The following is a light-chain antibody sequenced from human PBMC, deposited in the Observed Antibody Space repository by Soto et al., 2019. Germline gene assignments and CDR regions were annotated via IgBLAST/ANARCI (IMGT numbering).Light chain of an antibody. Sequence: QSALTQPPSVSGSPGQSVTISCTGTTSDIGGYKYVSWYQQLPGKAPKLMXXXXXXXXXXXXXXXXXSNSGNTASLTISGXQAEXXXXYYCCSYARTTHVFGTGTKLTVL. V-gene: IGLV2-11*01. J-gene: IGLJ1*01. CDR1: TSDIGGYKY. CDR2: XXX. CDR3: CSYARTTHV.